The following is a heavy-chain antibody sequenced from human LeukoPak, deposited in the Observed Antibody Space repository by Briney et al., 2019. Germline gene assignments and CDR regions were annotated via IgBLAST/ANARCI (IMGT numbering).Heavy chain of an antibody. V-gene: IGHV1-18*01. CDR2: ISAYNGNT. J-gene: IGHJ5*02. CDR1: GYTFTSYG. D-gene: IGHD3-10*01. CDR3: ARDRGFLWFGELSSDP. Sequence: GASVNVSCKASGYTFTSYGISWVRQAPGQGLEWMGWISAYNGNTNYAQTLQGRVPITTDTSTSTAYLELRSLRSDDTAVYYCARDRGFLWFGELSSDPWGQGTLVTVSS.